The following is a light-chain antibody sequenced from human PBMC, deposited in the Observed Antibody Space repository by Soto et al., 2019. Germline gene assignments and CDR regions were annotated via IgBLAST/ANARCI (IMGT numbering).Light chain of an antibody. CDR1: QSLLHTDGKTY. CDR3: MQTRQPLLT. Sequence: DVVMTQTPLSLSVTPGQPASISCKSSQSLLHTDGKTYLYWYLQKPGHPPQLLIYEVFNRFSGVPDRFSGSGSGTDFTLKISRVEAEDVGTYYCMQTRQPLLTFGGGTKVEI. V-gene: IGKV2D-29*01. J-gene: IGKJ4*01. CDR2: EVF.